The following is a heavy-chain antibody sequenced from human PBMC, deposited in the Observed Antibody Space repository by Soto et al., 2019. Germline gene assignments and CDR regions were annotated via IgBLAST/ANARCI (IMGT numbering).Heavy chain of an antibody. V-gene: IGHV3-66*01. Sequence: VQLVESGGGLVQPGGSLRLSCAASGFNVSSTSMSWVRQAPGKGLEWVSVIYSGAGTHYAGSVKGRFTISRDTSKNTLYLQVKSLRVEETAVYYCAGEGSGSSTSFDYWGQGTLVTVSS. CDR1: GFNVSSTS. CDR3: AGEGSGSSTSFDY. D-gene: IGHD2-2*01. J-gene: IGHJ4*02. CDR2: IYSGAGT.